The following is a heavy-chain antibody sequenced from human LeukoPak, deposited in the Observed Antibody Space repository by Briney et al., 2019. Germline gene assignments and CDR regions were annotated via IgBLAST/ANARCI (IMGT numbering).Heavy chain of an antibody. CDR2: VHYTGST. CDR1: GGSISSYY. Sequence: SETLSLTCTVSGGSISSYYWSWIRQPPGKGLEWIGYVHYTGSTRYNPALKSRVTISVDTSKNQFSLKLSSVTAADTAVYFCARGFTGSSFDYWGQGTLVTVSS. V-gene: IGHV4-59*01. CDR3: ARGFTGSSFDY. D-gene: IGHD1-26*01. J-gene: IGHJ4*02.